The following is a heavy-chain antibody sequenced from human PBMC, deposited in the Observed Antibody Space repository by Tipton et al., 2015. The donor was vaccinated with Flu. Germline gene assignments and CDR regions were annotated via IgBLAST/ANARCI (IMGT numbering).Heavy chain of an antibody. CDR2: IWQEYDGSNK. J-gene: IGHJ4*02. CDR3: ARDEDGYGTFEY. CDR1: GFTFSSYG. D-gene: IGHD5-18*01. Sequence: SLRLSCAASGFTFSSYGMHWVRQAPGKGLEWVAVIWQEYDGSNKYYADSVKGRFTISRDKSKDTVYLQMNSLRAEDTAVYYCARDEDGYGTFEYWGQGTLVTVSS. V-gene: IGHV3-33*01.